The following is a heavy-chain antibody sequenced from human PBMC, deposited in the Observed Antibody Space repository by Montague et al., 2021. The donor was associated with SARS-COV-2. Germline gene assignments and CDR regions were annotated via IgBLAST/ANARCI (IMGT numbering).Heavy chain of an antibody. J-gene: IGHJ6*02. Sequence: TLSLTCAVSGGSISSGGYSWSWIRQPPGKGLEFIGYIYHSGSTYYNPSLKSRVTISIDKSKNQFSLKLSSVTAADTAVYYCAREGGDYVCMDVWGQGTTVTVSS. D-gene: IGHD3-16*01. CDR3: AREGGDYVCMDV. CDR2: IYHSGST. CDR1: GGSISSGGYS. V-gene: IGHV4-30-2*01.